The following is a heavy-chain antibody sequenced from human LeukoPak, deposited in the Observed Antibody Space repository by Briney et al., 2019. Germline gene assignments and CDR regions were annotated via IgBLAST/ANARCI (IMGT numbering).Heavy chain of an antibody. CDR2: ISSSSSYI. Sequence: GGSLRLSCAASGFTFSSYSMNWVRQAPGKGLEWVSSISSSSSYIYYADSVKGRFTISRDNAKSSLYLQMNSLRAEDTAVYYCARGPPVLGYCSGGSCYSDAFDIWGQGTMVTVSS. CDR1: GFTFSSYS. CDR3: ARGPPVLGYCSGGSCYSDAFDI. V-gene: IGHV3-21*01. J-gene: IGHJ3*02. D-gene: IGHD2-15*01.